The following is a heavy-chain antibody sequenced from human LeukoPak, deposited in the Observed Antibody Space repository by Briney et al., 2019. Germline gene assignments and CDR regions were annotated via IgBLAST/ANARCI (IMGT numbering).Heavy chain of an antibody. CDR2: ISGSGGST. D-gene: IGHD3-3*01. CDR3: AKEDRRITIFGVVTCFDY. J-gene: IGHJ4*02. Sequence: GGSLRLSCAASGFTFSSYAMSWVRQAPGKGLEWVSAISGSGGSTYYADSVKGRFTISRDNSKNTLYLQMNSLRAEDTAVYYCAKEDRRITIFGVVTCFDYWGQGPLVTVSS. V-gene: IGHV3-23*01. CDR1: GFTFSSYA.